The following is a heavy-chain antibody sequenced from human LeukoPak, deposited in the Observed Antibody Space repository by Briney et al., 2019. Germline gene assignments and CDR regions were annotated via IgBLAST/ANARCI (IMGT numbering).Heavy chain of an antibody. CDR2: IISDGSTT. Sequence: GGSLRLSCAASGFTFSTYWVHWVRQAPGKGLVWVSRIISDGSTTSYADSVKGRFTISRDNAKNTLYLQMNSLRVEDTAVYYCARPGEGFDYWGQGTLVTVSS. V-gene: IGHV3-74*01. CDR3: ARPGEGFDY. D-gene: IGHD3-10*01. CDR1: GFTFSTYW. J-gene: IGHJ4*02.